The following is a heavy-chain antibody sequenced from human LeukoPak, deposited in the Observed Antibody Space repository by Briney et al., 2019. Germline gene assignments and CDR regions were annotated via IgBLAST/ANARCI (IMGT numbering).Heavy chain of an antibody. D-gene: IGHD5-24*01. Sequence: PGGSLRLSCAASRFTFSAYWMTWVRQAPGKGLEWVANIKQDGSEKYYVDSVKGRFTISRDNAKSSLYLQMNSLRAEDTAMYYCARDTRPVEMATVDYWGQGTLVTVSS. V-gene: IGHV3-7*01. J-gene: IGHJ4*02. CDR2: IKQDGSEK. CDR1: RFTFSAYW. CDR3: ARDTRPVEMATVDY.